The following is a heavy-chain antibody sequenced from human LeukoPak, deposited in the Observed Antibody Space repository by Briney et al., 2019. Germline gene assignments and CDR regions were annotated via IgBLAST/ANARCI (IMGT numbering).Heavy chain of an antibody. D-gene: IGHD3-3*01. Sequence: GGSLRLSCAASGFTFSSYSMNWVRQAPGERLEWVSSISSSSSYIYYADSVKGRFTISRDDAKNSLFLQMNSLRAEDTAVYYCGRFWSVCYVTNFYISEYGGQEPLVTVS. CDR3: GRFWSVCYVTNFYISEY. CDR1: GFTFSSYS. CDR2: ISSSSSYI. V-gene: IGHV3-21*01. J-gene: IGHJ4*02.